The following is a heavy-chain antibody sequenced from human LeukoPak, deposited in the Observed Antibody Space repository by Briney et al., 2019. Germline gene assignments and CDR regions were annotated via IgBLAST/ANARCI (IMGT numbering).Heavy chain of an antibody. V-gene: IGHV4-30-2*01. CDR1: GGSISSGGYS. CDR3: ARYGGSGTYFFDY. CDR2: IYDSGST. D-gene: IGHD3-10*01. J-gene: IGHJ4*02. Sequence: MTSETLSLTCAVSGGSISSGGYSWSWIRQPPGKGLEWIGYIYDSGSTYYNPSLKSRVTISLDRSKNQFSLKLSSVTAADTAVYYCARYGGSGTYFFDYWGRGTLVTVSS.